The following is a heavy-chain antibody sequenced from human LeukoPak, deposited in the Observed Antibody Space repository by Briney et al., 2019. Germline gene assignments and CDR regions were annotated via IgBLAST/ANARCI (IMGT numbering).Heavy chain of an antibody. CDR2: INPSGGST. CDR3: VRDILPSYSGYDRTLPDY. D-gene: IGHD5-12*01. J-gene: IGHJ4*02. Sequence: ASVKVSCKASGYIFTSYYMHWVRQAPGQGLEWMGIINPSGGSTSYAQKFQGRVTMTRDTSTSTVYMELSSLRSEDTAVYYCVRDILPSYSGYDRTLPDYWGQGTLVTVSS. V-gene: IGHV1-46*01. CDR1: GYIFTSYY.